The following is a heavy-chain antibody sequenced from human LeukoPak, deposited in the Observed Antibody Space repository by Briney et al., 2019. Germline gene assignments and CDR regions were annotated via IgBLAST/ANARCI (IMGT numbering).Heavy chain of an antibody. J-gene: IGHJ6*02. CDR1: GGTFSSYA. CDR3: AREGAGYSYGYQRYYYYYGMDV. V-gene: IGHV1-69*04. CDR2: IIPILGIA. D-gene: IGHD5-18*01. Sequence: SVKVSCKASGGTFSSYAISWVRQAPGQGLEWMGRIIPILGIANYAQKFQGRVTITADKSTSTAYMELSSLRSEDTAVYYCAREGAGYSYGYQRYYYYYGMDVWGQGTTVTVSS.